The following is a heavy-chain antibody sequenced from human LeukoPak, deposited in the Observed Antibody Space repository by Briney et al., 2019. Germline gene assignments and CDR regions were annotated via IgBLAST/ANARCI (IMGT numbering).Heavy chain of an antibody. V-gene: IGHV4-39*07. Sequence: PSETLSLTCTVSGGSINSNSYYWGWIRQPPGKGLEWIGEINHSGSTNYNPSLKSRVTISVDTSKNQFSLKLSSVTAADTAVYYCAEGYCSGGSCLRGAFDIWGQGTMVTVSS. CDR2: INHSGST. CDR1: GGSINSNSYY. CDR3: AEGYCSGGSCLRGAFDI. J-gene: IGHJ3*02. D-gene: IGHD2-15*01.